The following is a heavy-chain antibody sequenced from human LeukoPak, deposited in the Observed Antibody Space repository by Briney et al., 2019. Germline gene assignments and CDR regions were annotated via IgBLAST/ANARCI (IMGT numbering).Heavy chain of an antibody. CDR3: ARRRGWVDY. V-gene: IGHV4-39*01. CDR2: IYYSGST. D-gene: IGHD6-19*01. J-gene: IGHJ4*02. CDR1: GGSISTTSYY. Sequence: SETLSLTCTVSGGSISTTSYYWGWIRQPPGKGLEWIGSIYYSGSTYYNPSLKSRVTISVDTSKNQFSLKLSSVTAADTAVYYCARRRGWVDYWGREPWSPSPQ.